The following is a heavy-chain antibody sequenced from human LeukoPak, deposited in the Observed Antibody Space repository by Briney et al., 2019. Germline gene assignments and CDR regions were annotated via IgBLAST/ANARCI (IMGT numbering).Heavy chain of an antibody. J-gene: IGHJ4*02. CDR1: GGSISSYY. Sequence: KSSETLSLTCNVSGGSISSYYWSWIRQPPGKGLEWIGYIYYSGSTNYNPSLKSRVTISVDTSKNQFSLKLSSVTAADTAVYYCASPSSGYFPWSLDYWGQGTLVTVSS. CDR2: IYYSGST. D-gene: IGHD3-22*01. V-gene: IGHV4-59*08. CDR3: ASPSSGYFPWSLDY.